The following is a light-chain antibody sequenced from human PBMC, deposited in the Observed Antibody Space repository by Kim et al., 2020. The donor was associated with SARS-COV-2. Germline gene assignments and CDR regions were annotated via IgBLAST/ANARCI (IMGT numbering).Light chain of an antibody. CDR2: GNS. J-gene: IGLJ2*01. Sequence: QSVLTQPPSVSGAPGQRVTISCTGSSSNIGAGYDVHWYQQLPGTAPKLLIYGNSNRPSGVPDRFSGSKSGTSASLAITGLQAEDEADYYCQSYDSSLSGHRMVFGGGTQLTVL. V-gene: IGLV1-40*01. CDR3: QSYDSSLSGHRMV. CDR1: SSNIGAGYD.